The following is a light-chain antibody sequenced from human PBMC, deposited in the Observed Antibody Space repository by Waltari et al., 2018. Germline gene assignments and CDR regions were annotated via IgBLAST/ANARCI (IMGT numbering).Light chain of an antibody. V-gene: IGKV3-11*01. J-gene: IGKJ4*01. CDR2: DAS. CDR3: QQRSNWPLT. CDR1: QSVRSY. Sequence: ESVLTQSPATLSLSPGERATLSCRASQSVRSYLAWYQQKPGQAPRLLIYDASNRATGIPARFSGSGSGTDFTLTIGSLEPEDVAVYYCQQRSNWPLTFGGGTKVEI.